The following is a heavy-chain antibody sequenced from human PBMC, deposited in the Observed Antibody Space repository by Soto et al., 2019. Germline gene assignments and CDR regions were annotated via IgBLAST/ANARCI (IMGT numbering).Heavy chain of an antibody. D-gene: IGHD3-16*01. V-gene: IGHV1-2*02. J-gene: IGHJ6*02. Sequence: ASVKVSCKASGYTFTGYYMHWVRQAPGQGLEWMGWINPNSGGTNYAQKFQGRVTMTRDTSISTAYMELSRLRSDDTAVYYCARVFGLGALPLCMDVWGQGTTVTVS. CDR2: INPNSGGT. CDR3: ARVFGLGALPLCMDV. CDR1: GYTFTGYY.